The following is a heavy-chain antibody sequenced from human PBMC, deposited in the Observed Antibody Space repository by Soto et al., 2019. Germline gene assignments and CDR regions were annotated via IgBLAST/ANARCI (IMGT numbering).Heavy chain of an antibody. Sequence: GGSLRLSCAASGFTFDDYAMHWVRQAPGKGLEWVSSISSSSSYIYYADSVKGRFTISRDNAKNSLYLQMNSLRAEDTAVYYCARARTGVAGAFDIWGQGTMVTVSS. D-gene: IGHD7-27*01. CDR3: ARARTGVAGAFDI. V-gene: IGHV3-21*01. CDR1: GFTFDDYA. CDR2: ISSSSSYI. J-gene: IGHJ3*02.